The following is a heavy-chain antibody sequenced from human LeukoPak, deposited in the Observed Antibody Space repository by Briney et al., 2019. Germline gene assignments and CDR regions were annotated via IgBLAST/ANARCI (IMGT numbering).Heavy chain of an antibody. CDR3: AIVVADTDAFDI. CDR1: GCSFTSYW. V-gene: IGHV5-51*03. J-gene: IGHJ3*02. D-gene: IGHD2-15*01. Sequence: GGSLKISFKGAGCSFTSYWSGWGRRMAGKGREGMGIIYPGDCGTRYSPAFEGHGTIPADKSISTAYLQRSSLKASDTALYYCAIVVADTDAFDIWGQGTMVTVSS. CDR2: IYPGDCGT.